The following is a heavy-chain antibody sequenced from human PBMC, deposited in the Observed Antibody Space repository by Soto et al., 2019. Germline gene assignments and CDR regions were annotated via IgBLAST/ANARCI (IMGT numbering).Heavy chain of an antibody. D-gene: IGHD2-15*01. V-gene: IGHV4-34*09. CDR2: INHSGST. J-gene: IGHJ6*02. Sequence: SETLSLTCAVYGGYFSDYYWSWIRQPPGKGLEWIGEINHSGSTNYNPSLKSRVTISVDTSKNQFSLKLSSVTAADTAVYYCARDRPRYCSGGSCYSYYYYGMDVWGQGTTVTVSS. CDR3: ARDRPRYCSGGSCYSYYYYGMDV. CDR1: GGYFSDYY.